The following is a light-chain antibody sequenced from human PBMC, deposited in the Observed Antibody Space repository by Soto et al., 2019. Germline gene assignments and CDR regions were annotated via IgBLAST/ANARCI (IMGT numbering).Light chain of an antibody. J-gene: IGKJ1*01. V-gene: IGKV3-11*01. CDR1: QSVSSY. CDR3: QQRSNWPWT. CDR2: DAS. Sequence: IVLKQSPDTLSLYTGERATLSCRASQSVSSYLAWYQQKPGQAPRLLIYDASNRATGIPARFSGSGSGTDFTLTISSLEPEDFAVYYCQQRSNWPWTFGQRTMVAI.